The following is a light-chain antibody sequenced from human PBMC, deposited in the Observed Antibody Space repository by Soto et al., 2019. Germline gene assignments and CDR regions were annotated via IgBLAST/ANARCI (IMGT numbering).Light chain of an antibody. CDR2: DAS. J-gene: IGKJ1*01. CDR3: PQHIKHPCT. CDR1: HSISSW. V-gene: IGKV1-5*01. Sequence: DRQITQDRSSLVACEGDSVGVTCRASHSISSWLAWYQQKPGKAPKLLIYDASSLESGVPSRFSGSGSGTDLTLTISSLQPDDFAAYSCPQHIKHPCTFGQGTKVDIK.